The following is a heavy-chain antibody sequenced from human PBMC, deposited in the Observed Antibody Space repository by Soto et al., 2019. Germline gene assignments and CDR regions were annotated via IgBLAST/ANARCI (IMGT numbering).Heavy chain of an antibody. J-gene: IGHJ6*02. Sequence: GGSLRLSCAASGFTFSGSAMHWVRQASGKGLEWVGRIRSKANSYATAYAASVKGRFTISRDDSKNTAYLQMNSLKTEDTAVYYCTRQGGYDYYYYGMDVWGQGTTV. D-gene: IGHD5-12*01. CDR2: IRSKANSYAT. CDR3: TRQGGYDYYYYGMDV. CDR1: GFTFSGSA. V-gene: IGHV3-73*01.